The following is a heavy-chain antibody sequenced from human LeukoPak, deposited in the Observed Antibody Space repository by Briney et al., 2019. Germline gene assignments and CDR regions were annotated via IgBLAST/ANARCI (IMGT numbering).Heavy chain of an antibody. CDR1: GYSFTSYW. CDR2: IHPGDSDT. J-gene: IGHJ4*02. CDR3: ARRYYYDSSGYNFDY. V-gene: IGHV5-51*01. Sequence: GESLKISCKGSGYSFTSYWIGWVRQMPGKGLEWMGIIHPGDSDTRYSPSFQGQVTISADKSISTAYLQWSSLKASDTAMYYCARRYYYDSSGYNFDYWGQGTLVTVSS. D-gene: IGHD3-22*01.